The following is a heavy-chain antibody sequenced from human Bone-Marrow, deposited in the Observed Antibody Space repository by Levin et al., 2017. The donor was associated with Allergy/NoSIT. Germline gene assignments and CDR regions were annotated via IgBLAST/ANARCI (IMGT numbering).Heavy chain of an antibody. V-gene: IGHV4-59*01. CDR3: AKDDRGVGGKGS. J-gene: IGHJ5*02. CDR1: GGSITSDH. CDR2: IYDSRST. Sequence: SETLSLTCTVSGGSITSDHWGWIRQPPGKGLEWIGYIYDSRSTYYSPSFKSRVTISADMPNNQFSLKLNSVTAADTAVYYCAKDDRGVGGKGSWGQGTLVTVSS. D-gene: IGHD3-3*01.